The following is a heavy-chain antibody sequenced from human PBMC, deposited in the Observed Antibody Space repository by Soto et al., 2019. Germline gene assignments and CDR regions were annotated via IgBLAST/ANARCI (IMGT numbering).Heavy chain of an antibody. CDR1: GYTFTSYG. D-gene: IGHD6-19*01. CDR2: ISAYNGNT. CDR3: AGQPVAGNAFFDS. Sequence: QVQLVQSGAEVKKPGAAVKVSCKAAGYTFTSYGISWVRQAPGQWLEWMGWISAYNGNTNYAQKLQGRVTMTTDTSTITAYMELRSLSSDDTAVYYCAGQPVAGNAFFDSWGQGPLVTVSS. V-gene: IGHV1-18*01. J-gene: IGHJ4*02.